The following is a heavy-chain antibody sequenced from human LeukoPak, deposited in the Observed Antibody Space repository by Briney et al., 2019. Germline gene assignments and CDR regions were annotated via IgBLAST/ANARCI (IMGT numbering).Heavy chain of an antibody. Sequence: VASVKVSCKASGYTFTSYDINWVRQATGQGLEGMGWMNPNSGNTGYAQRFQGRVTMTRNTSISTAYMELSSLRSEDTAVYYCARAYSSGLIDYWGQGTLVTVSS. CDR1: GYTFTSYD. J-gene: IGHJ4*02. CDR2: MNPNSGNT. CDR3: ARAYSSGLIDY. D-gene: IGHD6-19*01. V-gene: IGHV1-8*01.